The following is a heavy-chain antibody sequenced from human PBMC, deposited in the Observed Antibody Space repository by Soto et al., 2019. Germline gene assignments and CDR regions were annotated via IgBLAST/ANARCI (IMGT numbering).Heavy chain of an antibody. D-gene: IGHD6-13*01. CDR2: IYHSGST. J-gene: IGHJ5*02. V-gene: IGHV4-4*02. Sequence: QVQLQESGPGPVKPSGTLSLTCAVSGGSISSSNWWSWVRQPPGKGLEWIGEIYHSGSTNYNPSLKSRVTISVDKSKNQFSLKLSSVTAADTAVYYCARDLGYSSSSNWFDPWGQGTLVTVSS. CDR1: GGSISSSNW. CDR3: ARDLGYSSSSNWFDP.